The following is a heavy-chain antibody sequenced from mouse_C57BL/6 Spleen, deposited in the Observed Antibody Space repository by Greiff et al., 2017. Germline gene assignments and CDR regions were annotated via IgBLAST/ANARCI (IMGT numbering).Heavy chain of an antibody. CDR1: GFNIKNTY. Sequence: EVQLQQSVAELVRPGASVKLSCTASGFNIKNTYMHWVKQRPEQGLEWIGRIDPANGNTKYAPKFQGKATITADTSSNTAYLQLSSLTSEDTAIYYCASSWGYDYDGWYYAMDYWGQGTSVTVSS. J-gene: IGHJ4*01. CDR2: IDPANGNT. CDR3: ASSWGYDYDGWYYAMDY. V-gene: IGHV14-3*01. D-gene: IGHD2-4*01.